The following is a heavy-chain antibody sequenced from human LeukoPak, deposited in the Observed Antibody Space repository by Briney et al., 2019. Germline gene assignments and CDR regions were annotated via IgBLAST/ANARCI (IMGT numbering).Heavy chain of an antibody. CDR2: IYYGQTT. D-gene: IGHD5-12*01. Sequence: SETLSLTCTVSTDSISSSSHHWGWIRRSPGKGLEWIGSIYYGQTTYYNPSLNSRVAISVVTSKNQFSLQLNSVTAADTAVYYCVRHDGRGGATMGALDSWGQGSLVTVSS. V-gene: IGHV4-39*01. CDR1: TDSISSSSHH. J-gene: IGHJ4*02. CDR3: VRHDGRGGATMGALDS.